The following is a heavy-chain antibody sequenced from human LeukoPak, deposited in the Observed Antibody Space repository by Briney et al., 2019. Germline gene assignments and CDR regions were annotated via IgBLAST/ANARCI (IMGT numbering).Heavy chain of an antibody. CDR3: TRAVHYYGSGSYYVDY. CDR2: IGSKAYGGTT. Sequence: GGSLRLSCTASGFTFGDYAMSWFRQAPGKGLEWGGFIGSKAYGGTTEYAASVKGRFTISRDDSKSIAYLQMNSLKTEDTAVYYCTRAVHYYGSGSYYVDYWGQGTLVTVSS. V-gene: IGHV3-49*03. CDR1: GFTFGDYA. J-gene: IGHJ4*02. D-gene: IGHD3-10*01.